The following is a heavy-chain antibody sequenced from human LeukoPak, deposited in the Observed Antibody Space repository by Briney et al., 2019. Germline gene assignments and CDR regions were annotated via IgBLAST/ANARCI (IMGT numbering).Heavy chain of an antibody. D-gene: IGHD3-22*01. CDR2: INHSGST. Sequence: PSETLSLTCAVYGGSFSGYYWSWIRQPPGKGLEWIGEINHSGSTNYNPSLKSRVTISVDTSKNQFSLKLSSVTAADTAVYYCARGRYYYDSSGYYYDDYFDYWGQGTLVTVSS. V-gene: IGHV4-34*01. CDR3: ARGRYYYDSSGYYYDDYFDY. J-gene: IGHJ4*02. CDR1: GGSFSGYY.